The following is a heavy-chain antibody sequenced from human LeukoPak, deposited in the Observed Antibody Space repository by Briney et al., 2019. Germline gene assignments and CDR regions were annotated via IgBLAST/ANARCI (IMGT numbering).Heavy chain of an antibody. J-gene: IGHJ4*02. CDR3: AKDSSSWFANLDY. Sequence: GRSLRLSCAASGFTFSSYGMHWVRPAPGKGLEWVAVISYDGSNKYYADSVKGRFTISRDNSKNTLYLQMNSLRAEDTAVYYCAKDSSSWFANLDYWGQGTLVTVSS. D-gene: IGHD6-13*01. CDR2: ISYDGSNK. CDR1: GFTFSSYG. V-gene: IGHV3-30*18.